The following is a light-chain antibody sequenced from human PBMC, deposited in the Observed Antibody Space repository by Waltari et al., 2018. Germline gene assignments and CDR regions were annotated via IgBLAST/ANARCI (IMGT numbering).Light chain of an antibody. CDR3: CSYAGSYTFL. CDR1: SSDVGGYTY. J-gene: IGLJ2*01. CDR2: DVS. Sequence: QSALTQPRSVSGSPGQSVTISCPGTSSDVGGYTYVSWYQQHPGKAPKLMIYDVSKRPSGVPDRFSGSKSGNTASLTISGLQAEDEADYYCCSYAGSYTFLFGGGTKLTVL. V-gene: IGLV2-11*01.